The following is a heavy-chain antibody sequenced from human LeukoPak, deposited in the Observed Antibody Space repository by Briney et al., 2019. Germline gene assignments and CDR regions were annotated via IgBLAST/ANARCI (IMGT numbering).Heavy chain of an antibody. D-gene: IGHD6-6*01. CDR1: GFTFDDYA. Sequence: GRSLRLSCAASGFTFDDYAMHWVRQAPGKGLEWVSGISWNSGSIGYADSVKGRFTISRDNAKNSLYLQMNSLRAEDTALYYCAKEHSSSGPPDYWGQGTLVTASS. CDR2: ISWNSGSI. CDR3: AKEHSSSGPPDY. J-gene: IGHJ4*02. V-gene: IGHV3-9*01.